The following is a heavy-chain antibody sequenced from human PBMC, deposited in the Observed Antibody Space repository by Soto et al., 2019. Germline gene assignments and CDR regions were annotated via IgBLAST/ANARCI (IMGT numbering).Heavy chain of an antibody. V-gene: IGHV1-69*12. D-gene: IGHD2-2*01. CDR1: GGTFSSYA. CDR3: ARARGLMVPAATGSYWYVDL. CDR2: LIPIFGTA. J-gene: IGHJ2*01. Sequence: QVQLVQSGAEVKKPGSSVKVSCKASGGTFSSYAISWVRQAPGQGLEWMGGLIPIFGTANYAQKFQGRVTITADESTSTSYMELSSLRSEDTAVYSCARARGLMVPAATGSYWYVDLWGRGTLVTVSS.